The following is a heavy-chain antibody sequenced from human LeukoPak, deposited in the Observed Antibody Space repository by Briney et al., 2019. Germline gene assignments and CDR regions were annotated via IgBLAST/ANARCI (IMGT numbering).Heavy chain of an antibody. V-gene: IGHV3-30*04. Sequence: GGSLRLSCAASGFTFSSYAMHWVRQAPGKGLEWVAVISYDGSNKYYADSVKGRFTISRGNSKNTLYLQMNSLRAEDTAVYYCASTAYGSGTGRYYYGMDVWGQGTTVTVSS. J-gene: IGHJ6*02. D-gene: IGHD3-10*01. CDR2: ISYDGSNK. CDR1: GFTFSSYA. CDR3: ASTAYGSGTGRYYYGMDV.